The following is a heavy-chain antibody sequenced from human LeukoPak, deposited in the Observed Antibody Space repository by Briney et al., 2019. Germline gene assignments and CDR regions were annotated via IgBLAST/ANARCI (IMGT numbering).Heavy chain of an antibody. CDR2: IFVGSGNT. J-gene: IGHJ4*02. CDR3: AAYCSGGSCYPRSYFDY. D-gene: IGHD2-15*01. CDR1: GFTFTTSA. V-gene: IGHV1-58*01. Sequence: GTSVKVSCKTSGFTFTTSAVQWVPQARGQRVEWIGWIFVGSGNTNYAQKFQERVTTTRDMSTSTAYMELSSLRSEDTAVYYCAAYCSGGSCYPRSYFDYWGQGTLVTVSS.